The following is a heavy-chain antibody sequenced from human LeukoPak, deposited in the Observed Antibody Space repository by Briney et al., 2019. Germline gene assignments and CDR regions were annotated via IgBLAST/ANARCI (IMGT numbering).Heavy chain of an antibody. V-gene: IGHV3-9*01. CDR3: ARDRGNYYDSSGYSC. CDR2: ISWNGDNI. Sequence: SLRLSCAASGFTFDDYAMHWVRQAPGKGLEWVSGISWNGDNINYADSVKGRFTISRDDAKNSLYLQMNSLRAEDTAVYYCARDRGNYYDSSGYSCWGQGTLVTVSS. J-gene: IGHJ4*02. CDR1: GFTFDDYA. D-gene: IGHD3-22*01.